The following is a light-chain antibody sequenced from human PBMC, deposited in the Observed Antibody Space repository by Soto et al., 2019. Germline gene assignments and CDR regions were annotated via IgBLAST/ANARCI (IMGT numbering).Light chain of an antibody. V-gene: IGKV1-8*01. CDR1: QGISSY. Sequence: IRMTQSPSSFSASIGHRVTITCRSSQGISSYLAWYQQKPGKPPKLLIYAPSTLQRAVPSRFSGSGSGTDFTLTISCLQSEDFATYYCQQYYSYPHTFGQGTKVEIK. CDR2: APS. CDR3: QQYYSYPHT. J-gene: IGKJ1*01.